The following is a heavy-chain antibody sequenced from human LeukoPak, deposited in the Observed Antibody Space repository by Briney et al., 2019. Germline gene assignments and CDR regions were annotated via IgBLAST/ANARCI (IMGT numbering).Heavy chain of an antibody. Sequence: GASVKVSCKASGGTFSSYAISWVRQAPGQGLEWMGGIIPIFGTANYAQKFQGRVTITTDESTSTAYMELSSLRSEDTAVYYCARSNRDNYYYYYMDVWGKGATVTVSS. CDR1: GGTFSSYA. CDR2: IIPIFGTA. CDR3: ARSNRDNYYYYYMDV. D-gene: IGHD1-14*01. V-gene: IGHV1-69*05. J-gene: IGHJ6*03.